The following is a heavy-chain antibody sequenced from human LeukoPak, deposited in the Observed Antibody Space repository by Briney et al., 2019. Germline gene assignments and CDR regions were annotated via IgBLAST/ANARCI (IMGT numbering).Heavy chain of an antibody. CDR3: AREGDPGSGYNYGNWLDP. V-gene: IGHV4-59*13. Sequence: SENPSPTRTGSCCSTKNNYWGGLRHAPGEGQGGGVDGFCSGPTNYNPSFKSRVTISLDTSKSQFSLKLRFVTTADTAVYYCAREGDPGSGYNYGNWLDPWGQGTLVTVSS. D-gene: IGHD5-24*01. CDR1: CCSTKNNY. J-gene: IGHJ5*02. CDR2: GFCSGPT.